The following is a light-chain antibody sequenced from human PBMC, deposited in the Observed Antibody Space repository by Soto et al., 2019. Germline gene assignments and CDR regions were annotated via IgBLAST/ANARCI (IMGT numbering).Light chain of an antibody. CDR1: QSLVYSDGNTY. CDR2: KVS. V-gene: IGKV2-30*01. Sequence: DVVMTQSPLSLPVTRGQPASISCRSSQSLVYSDGNTYLNWFQQRPGQSPRRLIYKVSNRDSVFPDRFSGSGEGTDFTLKISRVEAEDVWVYYCMQGTNWPPYNFGQGTKLDIK. J-gene: IGKJ2*01. CDR3: MQGTNWPPYN.